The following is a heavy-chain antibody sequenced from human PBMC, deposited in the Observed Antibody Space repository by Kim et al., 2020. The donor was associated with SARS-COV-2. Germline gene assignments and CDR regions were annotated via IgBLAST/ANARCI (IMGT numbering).Heavy chain of an antibody. CDR1: GFTFSSYA. D-gene: IGHD2-15*01. CDR2: IYSGGSST. Sequence: GGSLRLSCAASGFTFSSYAMSWVRQAPGKGLEWVSVIYSGGSSTYYADSVKGRFTISRDNSKNTLYLQMNSLRAEDTAVYYCAKNPQNYCSGGSCYWPPYYYYYGMDVWGQGTTVTVSS. J-gene: IGHJ6*02. CDR3: AKNPQNYCSGGSCYWPPYYYYYGMDV. V-gene: IGHV3-23*03.